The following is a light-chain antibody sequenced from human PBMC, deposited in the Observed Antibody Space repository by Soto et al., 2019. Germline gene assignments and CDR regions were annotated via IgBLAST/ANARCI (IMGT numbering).Light chain of an antibody. CDR3: AAWDDSLNGYV. V-gene: IGLV2-14*01. J-gene: IGLJ1*01. CDR1: SSDVGDYNY. Sequence: QSVLTQPASVSGSPGQSITISCTGTSSDVGDYNYVSWYQQHPGKVPKLMIYEVSHRPSGVSNRFSGSKSGNTASLTISGLQAEDEADYYCAAWDDSLNGYVFGTGTKLTVL. CDR2: EVS.